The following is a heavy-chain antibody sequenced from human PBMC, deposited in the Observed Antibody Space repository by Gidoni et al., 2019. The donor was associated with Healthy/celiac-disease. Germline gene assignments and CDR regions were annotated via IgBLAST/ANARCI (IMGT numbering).Heavy chain of an antibody. D-gene: IGHD5-18*01. CDR2: ISWDGGST. CDR3: AKTGDTAMASSYYFDY. CDR1: GFTFDDYA. J-gene: IGHJ4*02. Sequence: EVQLVESGGVVVQPGGSLRLSCAASGFTFDDYAMHWVRQAPGKGLEWVSLISWDGGSTYYADSVKGRFTISRDNSKNSLYLQMNSLRAEDTALYYCAKTGDTAMASSYYFDYWGQGTLVTVSS. V-gene: IGHV3-43D*03.